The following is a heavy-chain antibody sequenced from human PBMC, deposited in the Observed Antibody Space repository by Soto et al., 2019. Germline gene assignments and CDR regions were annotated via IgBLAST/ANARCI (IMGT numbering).Heavy chain of an antibody. CDR2: IYPGDSDT. CDR3: ARHSKAGATRWTWLDD. J-gene: IGHJ5*02. Sequence: XESLKISCVGSGYSFTNYCIAWVRQMPGRGLECLGIIYPGDSDTRYNPSFQGQVTISVDKSINTAYLQWSSLKASDTSIYFCARHSKAGATRWTWLDDWGQGSLVTVSS. D-gene: IGHD1-26*01. CDR1: GYSFTNYC. V-gene: IGHV5-51*01.